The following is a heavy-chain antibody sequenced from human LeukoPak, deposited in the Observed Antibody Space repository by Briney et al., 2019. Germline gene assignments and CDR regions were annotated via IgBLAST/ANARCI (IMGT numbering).Heavy chain of an antibody. J-gene: IGHJ5*02. Sequence: ASVKVSCKASGGTFSSYAISWVRQAPGQGLEWMVGIIPIFGTANYAQKFQGRVTITADKSTSTAYMELSSLRSEDTAVYYCARDGYYGSGSPQFDPWGQGTLVTVSS. V-gene: IGHV1-69*06. CDR3: ARDGYYGSGSPQFDP. CDR2: IIPIFGTA. D-gene: IGHD3-10*01. CDR1: GGTFSSYA.